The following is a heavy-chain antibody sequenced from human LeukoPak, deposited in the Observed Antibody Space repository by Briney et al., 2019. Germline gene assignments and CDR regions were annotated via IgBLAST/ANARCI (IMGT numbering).Heavy chain of an antibody. CDR3: ARGYDIDV. Sequence: PSETLSLTCTVSGGSISNYYWSWIRQPPGKALEWIGYIYYTGTTKYNPSLKSRATISMDTEKNQFSLKLTSVTAADTALFFCARGYDIDVWGQGTTVTVSS. CDR1: GGSISNYY. V-gene: IGHV4-59*01. CDR2: IYYTGTT. J-gene: IGHJ6*02.